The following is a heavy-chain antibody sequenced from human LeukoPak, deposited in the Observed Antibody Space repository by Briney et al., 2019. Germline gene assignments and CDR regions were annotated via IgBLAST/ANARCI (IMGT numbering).Heavy chain of an antibody. CDR3: ARDYLSGLDY. J-gene: IGHJ4*02. CDR1: GFTFSSYE. D-gene: IGHD3-16*02. Sequence: GGSLRLSCAASGFTFSSYEMNWVRQAPGKGLEWVSYIGSSGDTIYYADSVKGRFTISRDNAKNSLYLQMNSLGAEDTAVYYCARDYLSGLDYWGRGTLVTVSS. V-gene: IGHV3-48*03. CDR2: IGSSGDTI.